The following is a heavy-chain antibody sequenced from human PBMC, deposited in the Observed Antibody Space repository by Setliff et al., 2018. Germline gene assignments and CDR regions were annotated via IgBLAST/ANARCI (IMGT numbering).Heavy chain of an antibody. V-gene: IGHV1-24*01. D-gene: IGHD2-8*01. CDR1: GYNLIEVS. Sequence: ASVKVSCKVSGYNLIEVSMHWVRQAPGKGLEWMGGFDPEDGETIYAQKFQGRVTMTDDTSTSTVYLELSSLRSEDTAVYYCARGLIVLPGPSGDMGYFDYWGQGTLVTVSS. CDR3: ARGLIVLPGPSGDMGYFDY. CDR2: FDPEDGET. J-gene: IGHJ4*02.